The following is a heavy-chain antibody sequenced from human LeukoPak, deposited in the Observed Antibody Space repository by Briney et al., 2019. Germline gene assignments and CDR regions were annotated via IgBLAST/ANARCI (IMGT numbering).Heavy chain of an antibody. CDR1: GLRFSTYA. D-gene: IGHD3/OR15-3a*01. V-gene: IGHV3-48*03. CDR2: INTSGSSI. Sequence: GGSLRLSCAASGLRFSTYAMSWVRQAPGKGLEWLSFINTSGSSIYYADSVKGRFTISRDNAKNTLYLQMNSLRAEDTAVYFCVRARLSKRDFWTDSGAYYYYMDVWGTGTTATVSS. CDR3: VRARLSKRDFWTDSGAYYYYMDV. J-gene: IGHJ6*03.